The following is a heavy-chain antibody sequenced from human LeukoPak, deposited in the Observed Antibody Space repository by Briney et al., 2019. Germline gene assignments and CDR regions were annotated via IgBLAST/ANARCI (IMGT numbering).Heavy chain of an antibody. CDR3: ARDAGSYYRDAFDI. D-gene: IGHD3-10*01. CDR2: IYHSGST. CDR1: GGSISSGGYS. J-gene: IGHJ3*02. V-gene: IGHV4-30-2*01. Sequence: SETLSLTCAVSGGSISSGGYSWSWIRRPPGKGLEWIGYIYHSGSTYYNPSLKSRVTISVDRSKNQFSLKLSSVTAADTAVYYCARDAGSYYRDAFDIWGQGTMVTVSS.